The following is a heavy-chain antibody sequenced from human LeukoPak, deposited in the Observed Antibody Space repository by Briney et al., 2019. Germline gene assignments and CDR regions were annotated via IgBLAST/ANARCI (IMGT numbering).Heavy chain of an antibody. CDR3: ARHKLIAAVGADY. V-gene: IGHV3-11*01. D-gene: IGHD6-13*01. CDR2: ISSSGSTI. CDR1: GFTFSDYY. Sequence: EGSLRLSSAASGFTFSDYYMSWIRQAPGKGLEWVSYISSSGSTIYYADSVKGRFTISRDNAKNSLYLQMNSLRAEDTAVYYCARHKLIAAVGADYWGQGTLVTVSS. J-gene: IGHJ4*02.